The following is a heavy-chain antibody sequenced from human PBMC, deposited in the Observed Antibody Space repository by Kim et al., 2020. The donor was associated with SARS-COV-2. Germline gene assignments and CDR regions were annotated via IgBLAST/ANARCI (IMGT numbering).Heavy chain of an antibody. CDR2: ISGSGGST. J-gene: IGHJ4*02. Sequence: GGSLRLSCAASGFTFSSYAMSWVRQAPGKGLEWVSAISGSGGSTYYADSVKGRFTISRDNSKNTLYLQMNSLRAEDTAVYYCAKVISFYCSGGSCYVDYWGQGTLVTVSS. V-gene: IGHV3-23*01. CDR3: AKVISFYCSGGSCYVDY. CDR1: GFTFSSYA. D-gene: IGHD2-15*01.